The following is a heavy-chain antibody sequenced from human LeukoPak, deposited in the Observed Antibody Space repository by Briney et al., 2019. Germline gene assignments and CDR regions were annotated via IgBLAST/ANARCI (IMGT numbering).Heavy chain of an antibody. V-gene: IGHV3-48*03. Sequence: GGSLRLSCAASGFTFSSYEMNWVRQAPGKGLEWVSYISSSDSTIYYADSVKGRFTISRDNAKNSLYLQMNSLRAEDTAVYYCARSSPSYYDSSGYSDNWFDPWGQGTPVSVSS. CDR3: ARSSPSYYDSSGYSDNWFDP. J-gene: IGHJ5*02. CDR1: GFTFSSYE. CDR2: ISSSDSTI. D-gene: IGHD3-22*01.